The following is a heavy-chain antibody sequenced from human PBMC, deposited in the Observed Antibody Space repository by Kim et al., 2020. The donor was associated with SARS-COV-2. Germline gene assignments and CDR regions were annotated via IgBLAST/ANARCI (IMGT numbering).Heavy chain of an antibody. V-gene: IGHV1-69*13. Sequence: SVKVSCKASGGTFSSYAISWVRQAPGQGLEWMGGIIPIFGTANYAQKFQGRVTITADESTSTAYMELSSLRSEDTAVYYCARVSFELGYSYGPFDYWGQGTLVTVSS. D-gene: IGHD5-18*01. J-gene: IGHJ4*02. CDR1: GGTFSSYA. CDR2: IIPIFGTA. CDR3: ARVSFELGYSYGPFDY.